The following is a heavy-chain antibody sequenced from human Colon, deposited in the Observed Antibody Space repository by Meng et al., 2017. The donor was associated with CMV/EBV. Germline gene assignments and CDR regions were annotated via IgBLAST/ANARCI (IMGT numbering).Heavy chain of an antibody. CDR3: ARRSVSGPPGSFFDP. V-gene: IGHV4-59*01. J-gene: IGHJ5*02. D-gene: IGHD3-10*01. Sequence: SETLSLTCTVSGGSITNYHWAWFRQSPKKGLEWIGYVFHSGSTKYSPSLKSRVTISVDTSKNQFSLHLNSVTPADTAVYYFARRSVSGPPGSFFDPWGQGTLVTVSS. CDR2: VFHSGST. CDR1: GGSITNYH.